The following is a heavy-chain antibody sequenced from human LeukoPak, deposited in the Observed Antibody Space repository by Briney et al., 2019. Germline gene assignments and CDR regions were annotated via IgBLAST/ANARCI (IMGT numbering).Heavy chain of an antibody. J-gene: IGHJ4*02. V-gene: IGHV3-15*01. CDR3: ASGYYYGDY. CDR2: IKSKTGGGTT. D-gene: IGHD3-22*01. Sequence: GGSLRLSCAASGFTFSNAWMSWVRQAPGKGLEWVGRIKSKTGGGTTDYAAPVKGRFTISRDDSKNTLYLQMNSLRAEDTAVYYCASGYYYGDYWGQGTLVTVSS. CDR1: GFTFSNAW.